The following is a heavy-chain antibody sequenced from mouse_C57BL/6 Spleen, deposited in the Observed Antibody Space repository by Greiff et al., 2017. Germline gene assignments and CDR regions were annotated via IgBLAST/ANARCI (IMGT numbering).Heavy chain of an antibody. D-gene: IGHD3-2*02. CDR1: GYTFTSYW. CDR3: ARGAQRYYFDY. Sequence: QVQLQQPGAELVKPGASVKLSCKASGYTFTSYWMHRVKQRPGQGLEWIGMIHPNSGSTNYNEKFKSKATLTVDKSSSTAYMQLSSLTSEDSAVYYCARGAQRYYFDYWGQGTTLTVSS. J-gene: IGHJ2*01. V-gene: IGHV1-64*01. CDR2: IHPNSGST.